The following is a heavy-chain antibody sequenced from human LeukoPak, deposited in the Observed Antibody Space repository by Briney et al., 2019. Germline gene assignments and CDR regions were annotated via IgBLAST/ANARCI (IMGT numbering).Heavy chain of an antibody. CDR3: ARVVGLNEWEPHY. J-gene: IGHJ4*02. Sequence: GASVKVSCKASGYTFTIYGISWVRQAPGQGLEWMGWISTYNGNTKYAENLQGRVTMTTDTSTSTAYMELRSLRSDDTAVYYCARVVGLNEWEPHYWGQGTLVTVSS. V-gene: IGHV1-18*01. CDR1: GYTFTIYG. D-gene: IGHD1-26*01. CDR2: ISTYNGNT.